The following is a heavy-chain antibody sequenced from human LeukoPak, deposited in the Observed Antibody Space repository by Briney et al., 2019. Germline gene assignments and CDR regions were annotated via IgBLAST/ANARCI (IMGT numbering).Heavy chain of an antibody. CDR2: IYTSGST. J-gene: IGHJ4*02. CDR3: ARHAYHYYDSSDYLDY. D-gene: IGHD3-22*01. CDR1: GGSISSYY. Sequence: SETLSLTCTVSGGSISSYYWSWIRQPAGKGLEWIGRIYTSGSTNYNPSLKSRVTMSVDTSKNQFSLKLKSVTAADTAVYYCARHAYHYYDSSDYLDYWGQGTLVTVSS. V-gene: IGHV4-4*07.